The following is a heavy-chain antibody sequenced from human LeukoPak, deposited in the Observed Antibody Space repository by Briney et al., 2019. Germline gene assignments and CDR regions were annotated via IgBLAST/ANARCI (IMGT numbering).Heavy chain of an antibody. V-gene: IGHV1-2*02. D-gene: IGHD6-13*01. J-gene: IGHJ4*02. CDR1: EYAFSVYH. CDR2: INPNSCDT. CDR3: ALIPGGSWAFDF. Sequence: GSLKVSCKASEYAFSVYHIHWVRLAPGQGLEWMAWINPNSCDTNYAQKFQGRVTMARDTSISTVYMEVSSLRFADTAVYYCALIPGGSWAFDFWGQGTLVSVSS.